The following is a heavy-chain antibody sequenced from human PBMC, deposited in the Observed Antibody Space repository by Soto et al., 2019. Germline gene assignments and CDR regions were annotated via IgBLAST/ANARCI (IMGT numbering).Heavy chain of an antibody. CDR2: TSYDGGKM. Sequence: QVQLVESGGGVVQPGGSLRLSCAASGFTFQNYSMHWVRQAPGKGLEWVAVTSYDGGKMFYADSVQGRFTISRDNSKYTLDLQMNSLRPGDTDVYYCARVESSGTSKYFIDYWGQGTLVTVSS. D-gene: IGHD3-10*01. V-gene: IGHV3-30*03. CDR3: ARVESSGTSKYFIDY. CDR1: GFTFQNYS. J-gene: IGHJ4*02.